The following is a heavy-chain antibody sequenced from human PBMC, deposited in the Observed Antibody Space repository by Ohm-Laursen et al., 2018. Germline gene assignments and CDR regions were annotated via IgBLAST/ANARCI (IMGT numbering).Heavy chain of an antibody. CDR1: GYTFTGYY. CDR2: INPNSGGT. CDR3: ARGSDIVVSQIYYYYYGMDV. D-gene: IGHD2-15*01. V-gene: IGHV1-2*02. Sequence: ASVTVSCQASGYTFTGYYMHWVRQAPGQGLEWMGWINPNSGGTNYAQKFQGRVTMTRDTSISTAYMELSRLRSDDTAVYYCARGSDIVVSQIYYYYYGMDVWGQGTTVTVSS. J-gene: IGHJ6*02.